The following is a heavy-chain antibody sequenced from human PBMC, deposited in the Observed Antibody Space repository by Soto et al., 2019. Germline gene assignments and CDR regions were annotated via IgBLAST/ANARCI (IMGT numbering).Heavy chain of an antibody. J-gene: IGHJ6*03. CDR3: ARDARQKDFWSGYYHV. D-gene: IGHD3-3*01. Sequence: GGSLRLSCAASGFTVSSNYMSWVRQAPGKGLEWVSVIYSGGSTYYADSVKGRFTISRHNSKNTLYLQMNSLRAEDTAVYYCARDARQKDFWSGYYHVWGKGTTVTVS. CDR1: GFTVSSNY. CDR2: IYSGGST. V-gene: IGHV3-53*04.